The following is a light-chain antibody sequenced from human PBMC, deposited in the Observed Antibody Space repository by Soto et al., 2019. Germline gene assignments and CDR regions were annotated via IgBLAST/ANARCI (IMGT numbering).Light chain of an antibody. J-gene: IGKJ1*01. CDR3: QQYGSSPTWT. CDR1: QSVSSNY. CDR2: GAS. V-gene: IGKV3-20*01. Sequence: ESVLTHSPGTLSLSPWERATLSFGASQSVSSNYLAWYQQKPGQAPRLLIYGASTRATGIPDRFSGSGSGTDFTLTISRLEPEDSAVYYCQQYGSSPTWTFGQGTKVDNK.